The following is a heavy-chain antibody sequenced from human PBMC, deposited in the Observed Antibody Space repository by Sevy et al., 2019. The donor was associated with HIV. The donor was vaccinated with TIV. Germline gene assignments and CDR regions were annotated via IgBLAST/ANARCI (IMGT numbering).Heavy chain of an antibody. CDR3: VRAIAADGSF. CDR1: GFSLNSYW. V-gene: IGHV3-7*01. CDR2: IKKDGSVK. Sequence: GGSLRLSCAASGFSLNSYWMSWVRQAPGKGLEWVANIKKDGSVKYYVDSVKGRFTISGDNARNLLYLQMNSLRAEDTALYYCVRAIAADGSFWGQGTLVTVSS. J-gene: IGHJ4*02. D-gene: IGHD6-13*01.